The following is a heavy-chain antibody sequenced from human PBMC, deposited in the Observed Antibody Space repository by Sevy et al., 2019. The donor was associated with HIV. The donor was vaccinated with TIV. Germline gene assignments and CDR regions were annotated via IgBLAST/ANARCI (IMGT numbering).Heavy chain of an antibody. D-gene: IGHD2-2*01. V-gene: IGHV4-31*03. CDR3: ARGRTSVPYYYMDV. Sequence: SETLFLTCTVSGGSISSGGYYWSWIRQHPGKGLEWIGYIYYSGSTYYNPSLKSRVTVSVDTSKNQFSLKLSSVTAADTAVYYCARGRTSVPYYYMDVWGKGTTVTVSS. CDR1: GGSISSGGYY. J-gene: IGHJ6*03. CDR2: IYYSGST.